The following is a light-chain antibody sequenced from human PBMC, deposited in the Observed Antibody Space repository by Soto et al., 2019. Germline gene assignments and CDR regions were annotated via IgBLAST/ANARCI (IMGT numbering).Light chain of an antibody. J-gene: IGKJ5*01. V-gene: IGKV1-33*01. CDR3: QQYENLPIT. Sequence: DIQVTQSPSSRSASVGDRGTSTCQATQDISNLLNWCQQKPGKAPKLLIYAASNLETGVPSRFSGSGSGTDFTFTISSLQAEDIATYYCQQYENLPITFGQGTRLQIK. CDR2: AAS. CDR1: QDISNL.